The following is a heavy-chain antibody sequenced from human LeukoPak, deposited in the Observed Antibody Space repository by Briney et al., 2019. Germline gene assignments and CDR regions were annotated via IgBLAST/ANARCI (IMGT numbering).Heavy chain of an antibody. CDR2: ISSSGSTI. V-gene: IGHV3-48*03. J-gene: IGHJ3*02. D-gene: IGHD3-22*01. CDR3: ARVTYYYDSSGYWGHDAFDI. Sequence: PGGSLRLACAASGFTFSSYEMNWVRQAPGKGLEWLSYISSSGSTIYYADSVKGRFTISRDNAKNSLYLQMNSLRAEDTAVYYCARVTYYYDSSGYWGHDAFDIWGQGTMVTVSS. CDR1: GFTFSSYE.